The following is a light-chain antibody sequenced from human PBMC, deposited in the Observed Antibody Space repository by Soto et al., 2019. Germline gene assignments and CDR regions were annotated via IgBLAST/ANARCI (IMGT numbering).Light chain of an antibody. V-gene: IGKV3-20*01. CDR3: QQYGSSGT. CDR2: GAS. Sequence: ESVLTQSPGTLSLSPGERGTLSCRASQSVSNNYLAWYQQKPGQAPRLLIYGASNRATGIPDRLSGSGSGTDFTLTFSRLEPEDFAVYYCQQYGSSGTFGQGTKVDIK. J-gene: IGKJ1*01. CDR1: QSVSNNY.